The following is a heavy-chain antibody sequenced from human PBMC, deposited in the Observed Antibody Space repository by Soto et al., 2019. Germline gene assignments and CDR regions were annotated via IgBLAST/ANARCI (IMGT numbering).Heavy chain of an antibody. Sequence: QITLKESGPTLVKPTQTLTLTCTFSGFSLSTGGVGVGWIRQPPGKALEWLALIYWDDDKRYSPSLKSRLTVPQDTSKDHVVLTMTNMHPVDTAPYYCAHSRCGGDCLRSYSSHYYYGMDVWGQGTTVTVSS. D-gene: IGHD2-21*02. CDR2: IYWDDDK. J-gene: IGHJ6*02. CDR3: AHSRCGGDCLRSYSSHYYYGMDV. V-gene: IGHV2-5*02. CDR1: GFSLSTGGVG.